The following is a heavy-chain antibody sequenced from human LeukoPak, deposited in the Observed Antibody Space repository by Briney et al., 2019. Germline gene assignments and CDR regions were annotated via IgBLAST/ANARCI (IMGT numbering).Heavy chain of an antibody. J-gene: IGHJ5*02. CDR1: GGSISSYY. D-gene: IGHD2-15*01. CDR3: ARLKDGSGGWFDP. V-gene: IGHV4-59*08. CDR2: IYYSGST. Sequence: SPETLCLTCTVSGGSISSYYWSWIRQPPGKGLEWIGYIYYSGSTNYNPSLKSRVTISVDTSKNQFSLKLSSVTAADTAVYYCARLKDGSGGWFDPWGQGTLVTVSS.